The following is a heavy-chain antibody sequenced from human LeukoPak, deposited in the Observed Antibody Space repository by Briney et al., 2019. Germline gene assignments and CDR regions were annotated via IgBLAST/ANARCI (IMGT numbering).Heavy chain of an antibody. CDR3: ARGPRNSSSYQYFQH. CDR1: GFTFSNYS. D-gene: IGHD6-13*01. Sequence: GGSLRLSCAASGFTFSNYSMNWVRHAPGKGLEWVSSISSSSAYIYYADSVKGRFTVSRDNAENSLSLQMDSLRAEDSAIYHCARGPRNSSSYQYFQHWGQGTLVTVSA. J-gene: IGHJ1*01. CDR2: ISSSSAYI. V-gene: IGHV3-21*01.